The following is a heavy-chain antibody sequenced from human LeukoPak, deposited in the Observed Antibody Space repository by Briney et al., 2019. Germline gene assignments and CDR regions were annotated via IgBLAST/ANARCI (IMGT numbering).Heavy chain of an antibody. CDR2: INNVGSHI. D-gene: IGHD1-26*01. Sequence: GGSLRLSCAASGFTFSSSAMNWVRQAPGKGLEWVSSINNVGSHIYYAGSVRGRFTISRDNAKNSLYLQMSSLRAEDTAVYYCARDRGSYRFDYWGQGTLVTVSS. CDR3: ARDRGSYRFDY. CDR1: GFTFSSSA. J-gene: IGHJ4*02. V-gene: IGHV3-21*01.